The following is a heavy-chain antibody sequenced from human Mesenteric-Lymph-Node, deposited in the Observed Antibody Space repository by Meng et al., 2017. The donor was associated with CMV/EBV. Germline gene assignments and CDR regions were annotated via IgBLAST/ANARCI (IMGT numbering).Heavy chain of an antibody. J-gene: IGHJ4*02. Sequence: GESLKISCAASGLTFSDHWMHWVRQAPGKGLVWVSRINSDGSSKRYADSVKGRFTVSRDNAKNTLYLQMNSLSAEDTAVYYCARTYYDILTGNYGHFDYWGQGTLVTVSS. V-gene: IGHV3-74*01. D-gene: IGHD3-9*01. CDR3: ARTYYDILTGNYGHFDY. CDR2: INSDGSSK. CDR1: GLTFSDHW.